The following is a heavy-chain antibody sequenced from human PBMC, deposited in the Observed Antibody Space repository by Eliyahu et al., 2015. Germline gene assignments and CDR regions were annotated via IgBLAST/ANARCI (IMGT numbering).Heavy chain of an antibody. D-gene: IGHD1-1*01. Sequence: QITLKESNPTLVKPTQTLTLTCTVSGFSLSTSGVGVGWIRQPPGKALEWLALIYWDDDKRYSPSLKSRLTITKDTSKNQVVLTMTNMDPVDTATYYCARFKLERRPFDYWGQGTLVTVSS. V-gene: IGHV2-5*02. CDR1: GFSLSTSGVG. CDR2: IYWDDDK. CDR3: ARFKLERRPFDY. J-gene: IGHJ4*02.